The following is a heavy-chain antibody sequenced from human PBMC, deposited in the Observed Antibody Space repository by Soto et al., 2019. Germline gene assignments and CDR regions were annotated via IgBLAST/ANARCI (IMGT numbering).Heavy chain of an antibody. J-gene: IGHJ4*02. D-gene: IGHD3-10*01. CDR3: ARESWANPDY. Sequence: GGSLRLSCAASGFMFTNHGMHWVRQSPGKGLEWVSVIYSGSVTHYGDSVKGRFTISRDNAKNSLYLQMNSLRVEDTAVYYCARESWANPDYWGQGTLVTVSS. CDR1: GFMFTNHG. CDR2: IYSGSVT. V-gene: IGHV3-NL1*01.